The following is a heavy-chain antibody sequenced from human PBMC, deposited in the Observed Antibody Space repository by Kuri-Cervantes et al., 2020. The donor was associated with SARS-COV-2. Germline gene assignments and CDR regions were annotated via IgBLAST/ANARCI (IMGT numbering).Heavy chain of an antibody. V-gene: IGHV5-10-1*01. D-gene: IGHD6-25*01. CDR2: IDPSDSYT. CDR1: GYSFSSYW. CDR3: VRRLRYSSGWQTYAMDV. Sequence: GESLKISCKASGYSFSSYWISWVRQMPGKGLEWMGKIDPSDSYTNYSSSFQGHVTISVDKSNSTAYLQWSSLKAADTAMYYCVRRLRYSSGWQTYAMDVWGQGTTVTVSS. J-gene: IGHJ6*02.